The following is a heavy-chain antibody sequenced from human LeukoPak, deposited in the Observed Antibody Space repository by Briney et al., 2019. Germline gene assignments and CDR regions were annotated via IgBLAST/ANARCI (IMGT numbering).Heavy chain of an antibody. D-gene: IGHD3-3*01. Sequence: PGGSLRLSCAASGFTFSSYGMHWVRQAPGKGLEWVSYISNSGSTIYYADSVKGRFTISRDNAKNSLYLQMNSLRAEDTAVYYCARDRAYYDSDYWGQGTLVTVSS. CDR3: ARDRAYYDSDY. CDR1: GFTFSSYG. V-gene: IGHV3-48*04. J-gene: IGHJ4*02. CDR2: ISNSGSTI.